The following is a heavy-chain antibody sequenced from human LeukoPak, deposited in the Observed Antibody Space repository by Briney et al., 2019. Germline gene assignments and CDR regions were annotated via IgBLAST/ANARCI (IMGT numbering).Heavy chain of an antibody. CDR3: ARSYDFXSGYYDY. CDR2: IYYSGST. Sequence: PSETLSLTCTVSGGSISSYYWSWIRQPPGKGLEWIGYIYYSGSTNYNPSLKSRVTISVDTSKNQFSLKLSSVTAADTAVYYCARSYDFXSGYYDYWGQGTLVTVSS. CDR1: GGSISSYY. D-gene: IGHD3-3*01. V-gene: IGHV4-59*01. J-gene: IGHJ4*02.